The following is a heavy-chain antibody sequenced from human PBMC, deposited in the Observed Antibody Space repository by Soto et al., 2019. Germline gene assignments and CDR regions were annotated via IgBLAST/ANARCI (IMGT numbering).Heavy chain of an antibody. CDR3: ARGVSAGVDD. Sequence: QVQLVQSGAEVREPGASVKVYCKASGYSFTSLDINWVRQTAGQGLEWMGWMQPSTGRTGYAQKFQGRVTMTRDISINTAYLELTTLTSDDTAFYYCARGVSAGVDDWGQGTLVTVSS. V-gene: IGHV1-8*01. D-gene: IGHD1-26*01. CDR2: MQPSTGRT. J-gene: IGHJ4*02. CDR1: GYSFTSLD.